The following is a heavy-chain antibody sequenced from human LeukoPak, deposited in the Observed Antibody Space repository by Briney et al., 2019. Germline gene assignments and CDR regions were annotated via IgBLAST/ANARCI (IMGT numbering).Heavy chain of an antibody. CDR3: ASLDFWSGYLSLEGDAFDI. CDR1: GGSISSYY. Sequence: SETLSLTCTVSGGSISSYYWSWIRQPPGKGLEWIGYIYYSGSTNYNPSLKSRVTISVDTSKNQFSLKLSSVTAADTAVCYCASLDFWSGYLSLEGDAFDIWGQGTMVTVSS. J-gene: IGHJ3*02. CDR2: IYYSGST. D-gene: IGHD3-3*01. V-gene: IGHV4-59*01.